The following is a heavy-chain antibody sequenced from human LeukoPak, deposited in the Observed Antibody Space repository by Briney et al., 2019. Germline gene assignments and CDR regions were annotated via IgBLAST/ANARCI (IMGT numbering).Heavy chain of an antibody. D-gene: IGHD3-10*01. V-gene: IGHV3-23*01. J-gene: IGHJ4*02. CDR2: ISGSGGST. CDR3: AKDATELLWFGELSPQQFDY. Sequence: PGGSLRLSCAASGFTFSSYAMSWVRQAPGKGLEWVSAISGSGGSTYYADSVKGRFTISRDNSKNTLYLQMNSLRAEDTAVYYCAKDATELLWFGELSPQQFDYWGQGTLVTVSS. CDR1: GFTFSSYA.